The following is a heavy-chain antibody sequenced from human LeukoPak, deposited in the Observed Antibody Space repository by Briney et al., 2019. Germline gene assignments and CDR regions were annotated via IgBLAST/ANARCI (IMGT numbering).Heavy chain of an antibody. CDR3: ARVGYDSSGYLCAEYFQH. V-gene: IGHV4-38-2*02. Sequence: SETLSLTCTVSGYSISSGYYWGWIRQPPGKGLEGIGSIYHSGSTYYNPSLKMRVTISVDTSKNQFSLKLSSVTAADTAVYYCARVGYDSSGYLCAEYFQHWGQGTLVTVSS. CDR1: GYSISSGYY. CDR2: IYHSGST. J-gene: IGHJ1*01. D-gene: IGHD3-22*01.